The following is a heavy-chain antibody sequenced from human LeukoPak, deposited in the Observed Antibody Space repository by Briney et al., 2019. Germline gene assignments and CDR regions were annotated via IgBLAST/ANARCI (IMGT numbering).Heavy chain of an antibody. J-gene: IGHJ4*02. Sequence: WASVKVSCKASGGTFSSYAISWVRQAPGQGLEWMGGIIPIFGTANYAQKFQGRVTITADESTSTAYMELSSLRSEDTAVYYCARGGCSSTSCYMGDYYFDYWGQGTLVTVSS. CDR3: ARGGCSSTSCYMGDYYFDY. D-gene: IGHD2-2*02. CDR1: GGTFSSYA. CDR2: IIPIFGTA. V-gene: IGHV1-69*13.